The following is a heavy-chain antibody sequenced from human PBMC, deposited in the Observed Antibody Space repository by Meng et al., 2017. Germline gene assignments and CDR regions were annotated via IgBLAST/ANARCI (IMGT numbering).Heavy chain of an antibody. Sequence: QVALVGAGGGVVRPGRSLRLSWAASGFTFSSYGMHWVRQAPGKGLEWVAVIWYDGSNKYYADSVKGRFTISRDNSKNTLYLQMNSLRAEDTAVYYCARVVYSSGWSFDYWGQGTLVTVSS. CDR2: IWYDGSNK. CDR3: ARVVYSSGWSFDY. CDR1: GFTFSSYG. D-gene: IGHD6-19*01. V-gene: IGHV3-33*01. J-gene: IGHJ4*02.